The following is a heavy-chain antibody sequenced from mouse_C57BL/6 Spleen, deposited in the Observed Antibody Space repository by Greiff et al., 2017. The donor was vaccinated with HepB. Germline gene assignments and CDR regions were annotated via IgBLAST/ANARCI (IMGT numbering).Heavy chain of an antibody. D-gene: IGHD2-4*01. Sequence: VQLQQPGAELVRPGTSVKLSCKASGYTFTSYWMHWVKQRPGQGLEWIGVIDPSDSYTNYNQKFKGKATLTVDTSSSTAYMQLSSLTSEDSAVYYCARFYDYDAMDYWGQGTSVTVSS. CDR1: GYTFTSYW. CDR3: ARFYDYDAMDY. CDR2: IDPSDSYT. V-gene: IGHV1-59*01. J-gene: IGHJ4*01.